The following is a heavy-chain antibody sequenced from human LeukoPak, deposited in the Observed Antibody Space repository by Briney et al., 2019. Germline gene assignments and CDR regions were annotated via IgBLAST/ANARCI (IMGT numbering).Heavy chain of an antibody. Sequence: SETLSLTCTVSGGSIRSYYWSWIRQPPGKGLEWIGYIYYSGSINYNSSLKSRVTISLHTSKNQFSLRLSSVTAADTAVYYCARERYDILTGYSGFDYWGQGTLVTVSS. D-gene: IGHD3-9*01. CDR1: GGSIRSYY. CDR3: ARERYDILTGYSGFDY. J-gene: IGHJ4*02. CDR2: IYYSGSI. V-gene: IGHV4-59*12.